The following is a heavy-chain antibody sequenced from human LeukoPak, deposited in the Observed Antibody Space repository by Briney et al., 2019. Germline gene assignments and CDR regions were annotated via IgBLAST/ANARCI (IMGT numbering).Heavy chain of an antibody. D-gene: IGHD2-8*01. CDR2: IYYSGST. CDR1: GGSISSYY. CDR3: ARLMVYAPYFDY. V-gene: IGHV4-59*01. Sequence: PSETLSLTCTVSGGSISSYYRSWIRQPPGKGLEWIGYIYYSGSTNYNPSLKSRVTISVDTSKNQFSLKLSSVTAADTAVYYCARLMVYAPYFDYWGQGTLVTVSS. J-gene: IGHJ4*02.